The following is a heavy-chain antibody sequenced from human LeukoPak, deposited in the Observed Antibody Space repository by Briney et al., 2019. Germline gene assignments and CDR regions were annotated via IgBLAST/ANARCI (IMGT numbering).Heavy chain of an antibody. J-gene: IGHJ4*02. D-gene: IGHD2-21*01. CDR2: IVVGSGNT. V-gene: IGHV1-58*02. CDR3: AADSRYCDGDCYDY. Sequence: SVTVSCTASGFTFTRSAIQWVRQARGQRLEWIGWIVVGSGNTNYAQKFQERVTITRDMSTSTAYMELSSLRSEDTAVYYCAADSRYCDGDCYDYWGQGTLVTVSS. CDR1: GFTFTRSA.